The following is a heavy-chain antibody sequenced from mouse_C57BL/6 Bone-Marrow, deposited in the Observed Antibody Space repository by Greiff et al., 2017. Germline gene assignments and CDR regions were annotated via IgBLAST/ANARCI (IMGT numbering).Heavy chain of an antibody. Sequence: QVQLQQPGAELVKPGASVTMSCKASGYTFTSYWITWVKQSPGHGLEWIGDIYPGSGSTNYNEKFKSKATLTVDASTSTAYMQLSSLTSEDSAVYYCARAYYSYYYAMDYGGQGTSVTVSS. CDR3: ARAYYSYYYAMDY. CDR2: IYPGSGST. D-gene: IGHD2-12*01. J-gene: IGHJ4*01. CDR1: GYTFTSYW. V-gene: IGHV1-55*01.